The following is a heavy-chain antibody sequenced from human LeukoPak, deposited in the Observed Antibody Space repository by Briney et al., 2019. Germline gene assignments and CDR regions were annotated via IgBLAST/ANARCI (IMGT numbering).Heavy chain of an antibody. CDR1: GYTFTGYY. CDR2: MNPNSGNT. V-gene: IGHV1-8*02. J-gene: IGHJ4*02. D-gene: IGHD2-15*01. Sequence: ASVKVSCKASGYTFTGYYMHWVRQAPGQGLEWMGWMNPNSGNTGYAQKFQGRVTMTRNTSISTAYMELSSLRSEDTAVYYCARAPTSSGGIDYWGQGTLVTVSS. CDR3: ARAPTSSGGIDY.